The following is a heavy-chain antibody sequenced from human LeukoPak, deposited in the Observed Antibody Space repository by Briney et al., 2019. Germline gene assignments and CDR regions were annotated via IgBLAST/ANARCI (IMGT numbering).Heavy chain of an antibody. D-gene: IGHD2-2*01. CDR2: IYYSGST. Sequence: SETLSLTCTVSGGSISSSSYYWGWIRQPPGKGLEWIGSIYYSGSTYYNPSLKSRVTISVDTSKNQFSLKLSSVTAADTAVYYCARYHGLNRGVNWFDPWGQGTLVTVSS. CDR3: ARYHGLNRGVNWFDP. J-gene: IGHJ5*02. CDR1: GGSISSSSYY. V-gene: IGHV4-39*07.